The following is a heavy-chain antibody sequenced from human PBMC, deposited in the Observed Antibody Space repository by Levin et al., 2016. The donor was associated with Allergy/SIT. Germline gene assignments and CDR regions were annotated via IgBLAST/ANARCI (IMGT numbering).Heavy chain of an antibody. CDR3: AKDSVDIVVVPAASDKDLYYYGMDV. CDR1: GFTFSSYG. V-gene: IGHV3-30*18. J-gene: IGHJ6*02. D-gene: IGHD2-2*01. Sequence: GGPLRLSCAASGFTFSSYGMHWVRQAPGKGLEWVAVISYDGSNKYYADSVKGRFTISRDNSKNTLYLQMNSLRAEDTAVYYCAKDSVDIVVVPAASDKDLYYYGMDVWGQGTTVTVSS. CDR2: ISYDGSNK.